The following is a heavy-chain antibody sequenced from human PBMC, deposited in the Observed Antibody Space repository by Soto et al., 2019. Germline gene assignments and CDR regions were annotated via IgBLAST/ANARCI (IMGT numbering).Heavy chain of an antibody. V-gene: IGHV4-34*09. CDR2: IYYSGST. CDR3: ARVVSCSSTSCYRGYYGMDV. J-gene: IGHJ6*02. CDR1: GGSFSAYY. D-gene: IGHD2-2*02. Sequence: ASETLSLTCAVYGGSFSAYYWSWVRQPPGKGLEWIGYIYYSGSTYYNPSLKSRVTISVDTSKNQFSLKLSSVTAADTAVYYCARVVSCSSTSCYRGYYGMDVWGQGTTVTAP.